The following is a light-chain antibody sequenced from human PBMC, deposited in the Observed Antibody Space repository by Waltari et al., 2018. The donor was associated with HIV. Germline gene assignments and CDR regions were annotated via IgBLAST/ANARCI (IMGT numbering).Light chain of an antibody. CDR3: QVWDSSTGV. CDR2: RDS. J-gene: IGLJ2*01. Sequence: SYELTQPLSVSVALGQKARPTCGGNNLGSKNVHWYQHKPGLAPVLVIYRDSNRPSGIPARFSASNSGNTATLTISRAQAGDEADYYCQVWDSSTGVFGGGTKLTFL. V-gene: IGLV3-9*01. CDR1: NLGSKN.